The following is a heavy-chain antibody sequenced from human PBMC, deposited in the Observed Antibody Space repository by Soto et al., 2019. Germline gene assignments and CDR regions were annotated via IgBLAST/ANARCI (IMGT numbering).Heavy chain of an antibody. D-gene: IGHD4-17*01. V-gene: IGHV3-11*05. CDR3: AIAMAGGDYATYYFDY. Sequence: GGSLRLSCAASGFTFSDYYMSWIRQAPGKGLEWVSYISSSSSYTNYADSVKGRFTISRDNAKNSLYLQMNSLRAEDTAVYYCAIAMAGGDYATYYFDYWGQGTLVTVSS. CDR2: ISSSSSYT. J-gene: IGHJ4*02. CDR1: GFTFSDYY.